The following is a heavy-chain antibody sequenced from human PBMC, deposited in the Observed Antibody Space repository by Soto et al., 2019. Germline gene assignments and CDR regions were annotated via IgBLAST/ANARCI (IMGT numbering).Heavy chain of an antibody. J-gene: IGHJ4*02. Sequence: GGSLRLSCVVSVFPFGANAMSWVRQAPGQGLEWVSGLSNTGRRTTYADTVKGRFNISRANSANTVYLQMNSLRVEDTAVYYCSTAMGATQGPFDNWGQGTLVTVSS. CDR2: LSNTGRRT. V-gene: IGHV3-23*01. D-gene: IGHD1-26*01. CDR3: STAMGATQGPFDN. CDR1: VFPFGANA.